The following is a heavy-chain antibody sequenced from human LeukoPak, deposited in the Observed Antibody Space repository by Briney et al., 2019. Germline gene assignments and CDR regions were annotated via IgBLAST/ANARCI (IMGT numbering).Heavy chain of an antibody. D-gene: IGHD2-15*01. CDR1: GFTFSSYT. V-gene: IGHV3-21*01. CDR3: ARDRCSGGSCSFDY. CDR2: ISESSIYI. J-gene: IGHJ4*02. Sequence: AGGSLRLSCAGSGFTFSSYTMNWVRHAPGKGLEWVSSISESSIYINYADSVKGRFTISRDNAKYSLYLQMTSLRVEDTAVYYCARDRCSGGSCSFDYWGQGTLVTVSS.